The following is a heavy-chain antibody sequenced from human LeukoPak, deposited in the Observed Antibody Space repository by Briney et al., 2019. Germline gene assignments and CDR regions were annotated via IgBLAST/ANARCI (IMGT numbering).Heavy chain of an antibody. CDR2: ISAYNGNT. D-gene: IGHD3-16*01. CDR1: GYTFTSYG. V-gene: IGHV1-18*01. CDR3: ARDPYDYVWGSPDLTDLGRADY. J-gene: IGHJ4*02. Sequence: GASVKVSCKASGYTFTSYGISWVRQAPGQGLEWMGWISAYNGNTNYAQKLQGRVTMTTDTSTSTAYMELRSLRSDDTAVYYCARDPYDYVWGSPDLTDLGRADYWGQGTLVTVSS.